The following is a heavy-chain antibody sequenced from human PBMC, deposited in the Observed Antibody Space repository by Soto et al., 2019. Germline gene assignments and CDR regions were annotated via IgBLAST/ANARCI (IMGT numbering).Heavy chain of an antibody. CDR3: ARDSRGWGLNLGELAS. V-gene: IGHV3-64*01. J-gene: IGHJ5*02. D-gene: IGHD3-16*01. CDR2: ITNSGDNT. Sequence: GGSLRLSCAASGFTFSNYAMHWVRQAPGEGLQFVSAITNSGDNTYYANSVKGRFTISRDNSKNTLYLQMGSLRAEDMAVYYCARDSRGWGLNLGELASWGQGTLVTVSS. CDR1: GFTFSNYA.